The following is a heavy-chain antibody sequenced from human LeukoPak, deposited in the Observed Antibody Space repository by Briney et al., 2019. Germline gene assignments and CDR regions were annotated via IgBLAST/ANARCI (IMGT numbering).Heavy chain of an antibody. CDR1: GGSISSYY. D-gene: IGHD1-26*01. J-gene: IGHJ4*02. V-gene: IGHV4-59*01. Sequence: SETLSLTCSVSGGSISSYYWSWIRQPPGKGLEWIGYMYNSGSTNYNPSLKSRVSMSVDTSKNQFSLKLTSVTAADTAVYYCSRMGVRDFFDYWGQGTLVTVSS. CDR2: MYNSGST. CDR3: SRMGVRDFFDY.